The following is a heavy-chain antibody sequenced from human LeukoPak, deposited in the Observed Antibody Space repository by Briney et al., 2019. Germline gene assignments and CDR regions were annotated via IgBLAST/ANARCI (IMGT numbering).Heavy chain of an antibody. CDR3: AKAMIDMYYFDY. D-gene: IGHD3-22*01. J-gene: IGHJ4*02. CDR1: GFTLNSYA. CDR2: ISGSGGST. V-gene: IGHV3-23*01. Sequence: QAGGSLRLSRAASGFTLNSYAMSWVRQAPGKGLEWVSAISGSGGSTYYADSVKDRFTISRDNSKNTLYLQMNSLGAEDTAVYYCAKAMIDMYYFDYWGQGTLVTVSS.